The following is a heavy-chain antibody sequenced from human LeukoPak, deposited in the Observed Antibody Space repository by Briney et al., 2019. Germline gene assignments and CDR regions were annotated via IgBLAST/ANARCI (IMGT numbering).Heavy chain of an antibody. CDR3: ARGGDYPSNWFDP. CDR1: GGSISSYY. CDR2: IYYSGST. Sequence: PSETLSLTCTVSGGSISSYYWSWIRQPPGKGLEWIGYIYYSGSTNYNPSLKSRVTISVDTSKNQFSLKLSSVTAADTAAYYCARGGDYPSNWFDPWGQGTLVTVSS. V-gene: IGHV4-59*01. J-gene: IGHJ5*02. D-gene: IGHD4-17*01.